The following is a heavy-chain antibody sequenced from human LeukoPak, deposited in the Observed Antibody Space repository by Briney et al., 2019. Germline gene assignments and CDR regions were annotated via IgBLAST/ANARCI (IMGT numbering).Heavy chain of an antibody. Sequence: SETLSLTCAVYGGSFSGYYWSWIRQPPGKGLEWIGEINHSGSTNYNPSLKSRVTISVDKSKNQFSLKLSSVTAADTAVYYCARRRPWYMDVWGKGTTVTVSS. V-gene: IGHV4-34*01. J-gene: IGHJ6*03. CDR1: GGSFSGYY. CDR2: INHSGST. CDR3: ARRRPWYMDV.